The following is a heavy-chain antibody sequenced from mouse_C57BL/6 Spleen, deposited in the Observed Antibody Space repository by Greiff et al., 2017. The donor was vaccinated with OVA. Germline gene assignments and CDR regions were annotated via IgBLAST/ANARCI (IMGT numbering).Heavy chain of an antibody. J-gene: IGHJ4*01. CDR2: IYPRSGNT. V-gene: IGHV1-81*01. D-gene: IGHD2-4*01. CDR3: ASPYDYEDAMDY. Sequence: QVQLQQSGAELARPGASVKLSCKASGYTFTSYGISWVKQRTGQGLEWIGEIYPRSGNTYYNEKFKGQATLTADKSSSTAYMELRSLTSEDSAYYFCASPYDYEDAMDYWGQGTSVTVSS. CDR1: GYTFTSYG.